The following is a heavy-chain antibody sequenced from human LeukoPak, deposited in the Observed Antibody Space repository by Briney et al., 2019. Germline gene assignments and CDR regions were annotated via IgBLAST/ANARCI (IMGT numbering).Heavy chain of an antibody. V-gene: IGHV4-4*02. Sequence: SGTLSLTCAVSGGSISSSNWWSWVRQPPGKGLEWIGEIYHSGSTNYNPSLKSRVTISVDKPKNQFSLKLSSVTAADTAVYYCAREYCGGDCYRTGNYFDYWGQGTLVTVSS. D-gene: IGHD2-21*02. CDR1: GGSISSSNW. CDR3: AREYCGGDCYRTGNYFDY. CDR2: IYHSGST. J-gene: IGHJ4*02.